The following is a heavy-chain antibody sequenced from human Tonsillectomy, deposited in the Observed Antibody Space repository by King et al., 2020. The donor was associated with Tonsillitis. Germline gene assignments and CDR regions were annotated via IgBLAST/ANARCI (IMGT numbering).Heavy chain of an antibody. CDR3: ARDLGIDSYWDWYFDL. D-gene: IGHD1-26*01. Sequence: VQLVESGGGLVQPGGSLRLSCAASGFTFSRFSMNWVRQAPGKGLEWVSAISGSSNKIYYADSVKGRFTISRDNAKNSLVLQMNSLRAGDTALYYCARDLGIDSYWDWYFDLWGRGALVTVSS. V-gene: IGHV3-48*01. CDR1: GFTFSRFS. CDR2: ISGSSNKI. J-gene: IGHJ2*01.